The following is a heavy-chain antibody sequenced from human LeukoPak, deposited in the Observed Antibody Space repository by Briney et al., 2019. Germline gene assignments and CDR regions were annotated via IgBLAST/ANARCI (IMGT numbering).Heavy chain of an antibody. Sequence: GGSLRLSCAASGFTFSSYEMNWVRQAPGKGLEWVSYISSSGSTIYYADSVTGRFTISRDNAKNSLYLQMNSLRAEDTAVYYCARDLVRGGYWGQGTLVTVSS. J-gene: IGHJ4*02. CDR2: ISSSGSTI. CDR3: ARDLVRGGY. CDR1: GFTFSSYE. V-gene: IGHV3-48*03.